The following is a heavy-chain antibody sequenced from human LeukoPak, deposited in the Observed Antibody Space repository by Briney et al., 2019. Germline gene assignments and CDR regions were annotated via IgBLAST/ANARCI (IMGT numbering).Heavy chain of an antibody. D-gene: IGHD4-11*01. CDR3: AREEADSKYANYYQYGMDV. CDR2: IIPVFGTT. Sequence: GASVKVSCKASGGTFSSYVISWVRQAPGQGLEWMGGIIPVFGTTNYAQKFQGRVTITADESTSTAYMELSSLKSEDTAVYFCAREEADSKYANYYQYGMDVWGQGTTVTVSS. J-gene: IGHJ6*02. V-gene: IGHV1-69*13. CDR1: GGTFSSYV.